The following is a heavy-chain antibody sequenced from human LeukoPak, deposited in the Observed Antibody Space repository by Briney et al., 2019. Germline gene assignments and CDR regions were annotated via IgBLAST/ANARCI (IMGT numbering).Heavy chain of an antibody. D-gene: IGHD5-18*01. V-gene: IGHV1-18*01. J-gene: IGHJ6*02. CDR3: ARGYSYGYSPLSMDV. Sequence: ASVKVSCKASGYTFTSYGISWVRQAPGQGLEWMGWISAYNGNTNYAQKLQGRVTMTTDTSTSTAYMELRSLRSDDTAVYYCARGYSYGYSPLSMDVWGQGTTVTVSS. CDR1: GYTFTSYG. CDR2: ISAYNGNT.